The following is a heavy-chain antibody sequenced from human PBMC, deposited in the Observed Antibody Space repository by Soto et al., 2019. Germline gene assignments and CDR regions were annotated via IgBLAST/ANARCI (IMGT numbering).Heavy chain of an antibody. V-gene: IGHV1-46*01. CDR1: GYTFTSYY. CDR3: ARVGGSSWAPYFDY. D-gene: IGHD6-13*01. CDR2: INPSGGNT. J-gene: IGHJ4*02. Sequence: QVQLVQSGAEVKKPGASVKVSCKASGYTFTSYYMHWVRQAPGQGLEWMGIINPSGGNTRNAQKFQGRVTMTRDTSTSTVYMELSSLRCEDTAVYYCARVGGSSWAPYFDYWGQGTLVTVSS.